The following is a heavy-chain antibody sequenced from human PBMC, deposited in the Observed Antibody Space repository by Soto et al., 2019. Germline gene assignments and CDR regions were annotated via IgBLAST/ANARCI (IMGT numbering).Heavy chain of an antibody. V-gene: IGHV3-30*18. Sequence: QVQLVESGGGVVQPGRSLRLSCAASGFTFSSYGMHWVRQAPGKGLEWVAVISYDGSNKYYADSVKGRFTISRDNSKNTLYLQVNSLRAEDTAVYYCAKWLSSSSSGLSAFDIWGQGTMVTVSS. D-gene: IGHD6-6*01. CDR3: AKWLSSSSSGLSAFDI. CDR1: GFTFSSYG. J-gene: IGHJ3*02. CDR2: ISYDGSNK.